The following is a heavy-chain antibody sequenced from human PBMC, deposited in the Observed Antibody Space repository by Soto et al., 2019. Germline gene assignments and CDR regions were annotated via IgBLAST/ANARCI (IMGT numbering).Heavy chain of an antibody. D-gene: IGHD3-16*01. Sequence: EVQLLESGGGLIQPGGSLRLSCVASGFNFSLYAMNWVRQAPGKGVEWVSTITRVGGNTYYADSVQGRFTMSRDNSVNTLYLQMNSLRVDDTAVYYCAKDNPLTSLGYYFDLWGQGTLVTVSS. V-gene: IGHV3-23*01. CDR1: GFNFSLYA. CDR3: AKDNPLTSLGYYFDL. CDR2: ITRVGGNT. J-gene: IGHJ4*02.